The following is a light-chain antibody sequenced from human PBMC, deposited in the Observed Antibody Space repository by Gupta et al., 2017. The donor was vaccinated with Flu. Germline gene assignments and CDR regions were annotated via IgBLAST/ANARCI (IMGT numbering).Light chain of an antibody. J-gene: IGKJ4*02. CDR2: DTS. CDR1: QSVSSS. Sequence: GENVTTTCRASQSVSSSLAWYQQKPGKAPRRLIYDTSKRATGIPARFSGSGSGTDFTLTISSLEPEDFAVYYCQHRNNWPLTFGGGTKVEIK. V-gene: IGKV3-11*01. CDR3: QHRNNWPLT.